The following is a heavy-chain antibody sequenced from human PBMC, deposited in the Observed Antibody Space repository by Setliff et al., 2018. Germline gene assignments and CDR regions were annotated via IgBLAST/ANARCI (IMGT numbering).Heavy chain of an antibody. J-gene: IGHJ4*02. D-gene: IGHD5-12*01. CDR3: ARGGTYRYFDY. Sequence: SETLSLTCTVSGASFSTNYWNWIRQPPGKGLEWIGHVYYSGTASYNPSLKSRVTILVDTSKNQFSLRLSSVTAADTAVYYCARGGTYRYFDYWGQGTLVTVSS. V-gene: IGHV4-59*01. CDR2: VYYSGTA. CDR1: GASFSTNY.